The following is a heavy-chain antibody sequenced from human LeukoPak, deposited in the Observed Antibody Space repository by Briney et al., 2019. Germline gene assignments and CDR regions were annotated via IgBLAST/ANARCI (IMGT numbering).Heavy chain of an antibody. CDR3: TTAHRTYYYDSSGYFYFDY. J-gene: IGHJ4*02. CDR1: GFTFSNAW. V-gene: IGHV3-15*01. CDR2: IKSKTDGGTT. Sequence: GGSLRLSCAASGFTFSNAWMSWVRQAPGKGLEWVGRIKSKTDGGTTDYAAPVKGRFTISRDDSKNTLYLQMNSLKTEDTAVYYCTTAHRTYYYDSSGYFYFDYWGQGTLVTVSS. D-gene: IGHD3-22*01.